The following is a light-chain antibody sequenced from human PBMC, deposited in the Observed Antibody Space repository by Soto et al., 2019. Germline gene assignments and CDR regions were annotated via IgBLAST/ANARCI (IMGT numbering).Light chain of an antibody. CDR3: QQSYSTPFT. J-gene: IGKJ3*01. Sequence: DIQMTQSPSSLSASVGDRVTITCRASQSSSTYLNWYQQKAGKAPKVMIHAASSLQSGVPSRFSGSGSGTDFSLTTSSLQPEDFGTYYCQQSYSTPFTFAPGTKVDIK. CDR1: QSSSTY. CDR2: AAS. V-gene: IGKV1-39*01.